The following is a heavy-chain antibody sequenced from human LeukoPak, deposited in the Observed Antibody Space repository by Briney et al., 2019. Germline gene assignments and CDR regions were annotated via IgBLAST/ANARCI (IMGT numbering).Heavy chain of an antibody. V-gene: IGHV1-18*01. Sequence: ASVKVSCKASSYTFTNYDINWVRQAPGQGLEWMGGISPYNGNTDYAQKLRGRVTMTTDTSTSTAYMELRSLRSDDTAVYYCARPSDSSGGDAFDIWGQGTMVIVSS. CDR1: SYTFTNYD. J-gene: IGHJ3*02. D-gene: IGHD2-15*01. CDR3: ARPSDSSGGDAFDI. CDR2: ISPYNGNT.